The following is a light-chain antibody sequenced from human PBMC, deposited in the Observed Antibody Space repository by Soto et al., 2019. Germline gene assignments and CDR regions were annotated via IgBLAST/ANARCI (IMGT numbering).Light chain of an antibody. CDR3: QQTYTLPRT. CDR2: TTS. V-gene: IGKV1-39*01. Sequence: DVQMTQSPSSLSASVGDRVTITCRASQNIDIYLNWYQQKPGKVPTLLIFTTSTLHSGVPSRFSGSGSGTEFTLTINGLQPEDFATYYCQQTYTLPRTFAQGTKVDIK. CDR1: QNIDIY. J-gene: IGKJ1*01.